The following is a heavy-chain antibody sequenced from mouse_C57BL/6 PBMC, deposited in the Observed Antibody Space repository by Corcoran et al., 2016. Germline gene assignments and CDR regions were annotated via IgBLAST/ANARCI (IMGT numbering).Heavy chain of an antibody. V-gene: IGHV9-3*01. D-gene: IGHD3-2*02. CDR3: ATAQGFAY. J-gene: IGHJ3*01. CDR2: INTYSGVP. Sequence: QIQLVQSGPELKKPGETVKLSCKASGYTFTTYGMSWVKQAPGKGLKWMGWINTYSGVPTYADDFKGRFAFSLETSASTAYLQINNLKNEDTATYFCATAQGFAYWGQGTLVTVSA. CDR1: GYTFTTYG.